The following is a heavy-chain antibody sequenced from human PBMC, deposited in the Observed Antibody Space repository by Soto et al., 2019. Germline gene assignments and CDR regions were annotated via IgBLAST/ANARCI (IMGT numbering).Heavy chain of an antibody. Sequence: QLQLQESGPGLVKPSETLSLTCTVSGGSISSSSYYWGWIRQPPGKGLEWIGSIYYSGSTYYNPSLKSRVPISVDTSKNQFALKLSSVTAADTAVYYCARRLASAWYAASDAFDIWGQGTMVTVSS. CDR2: IYYSGST. J-gene: IGHJ3*02. CDR1: GGSISSSSYY. D-gene: IGHD6-13*01. V-gene: IGHV4-39*01. CDR3: ARRLASAWYAASDAFDI.